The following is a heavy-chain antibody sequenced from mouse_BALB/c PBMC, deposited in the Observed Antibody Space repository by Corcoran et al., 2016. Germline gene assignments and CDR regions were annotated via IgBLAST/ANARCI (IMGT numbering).Heavy chain of an antibody. Sequence: QIQLVQSGPELKKPAETVKISCSASGYTFSNYGMNWVKQAPGKGFKWMGWINTYTGEPTYADDFKGRFAFSLETSASTAYLQINNLKNEDMATYFCARWTVPYWGQGTLVTVSA. CDR1: GYTFSNYG. CDR3: ARWTVPY. V-gene: IGHV9-1*02. CDR2: INTYTGEP. D-gene: IGHD1-1*01. J-gene: IGHJ3*01.